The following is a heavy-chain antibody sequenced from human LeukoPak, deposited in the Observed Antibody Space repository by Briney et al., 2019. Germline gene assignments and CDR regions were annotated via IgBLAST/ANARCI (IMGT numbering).Heavy chain of an antibody. CDR2: INRDGSST. V-gene: IGHV3-74*01. J-gene: IGHJ4*02. CDR1: GFTFSTYW. D-gene: IGHD3-22*01. Sequence: PGGSLRLSCAASGFTFSTYWMHWVRQGPGKGLVWVSRINRDGSSTSYADSVKGRFTISRDNAKNTLYLQMNSLRAEDTAVYYCAKDFRRADYYDSSGYYRMIDYWGQGTLVTVSS. CDR3: AKDFRRADYYDSSGYYRMIDY.